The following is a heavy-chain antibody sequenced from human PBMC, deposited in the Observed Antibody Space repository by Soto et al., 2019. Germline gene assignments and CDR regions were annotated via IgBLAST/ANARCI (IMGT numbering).Heavy chain of an antibody. CDR3: AREDDGGDRDYYGLDV. Sequence: SETLSLTCAVSGGSISSEDFHWTWIRQSPGKGLEWIGYIHYTGSIMYNPSFKSRLTMAVDTTKSQFSLQLTSVTAADTAVYFCAREDDGGDRDYYGLDVWGQGTTVTVSS. J-gene: IGHJ6*02. V-gene: IGHV4-30-4*08. CDR1: GGSISSEDFH. D-gene: IGHD2-21*02. CDR2: IHYTGSI.